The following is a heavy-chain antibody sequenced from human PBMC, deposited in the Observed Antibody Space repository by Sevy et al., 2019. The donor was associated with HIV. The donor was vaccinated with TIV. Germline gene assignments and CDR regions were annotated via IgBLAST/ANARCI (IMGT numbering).Heavy chain of an antibody. V-gene: IGHV3-7*01. CDR3: GSGLMRYFDL. D-gene: IGHD3-10*01. Sequence: GGSLRLSCAASEFTLSRYWMSWVRQAPGKGLEWVANINQDGSEKYYVASVKGGFTISRDNAENSVYLQMNSLRAEDTALYYCGSGLMRYFDLWGRGTLVTVSS. J-gene: IGHJ2*01. CDR2: INQDGSEK. CDR1: EFTLSRYW.